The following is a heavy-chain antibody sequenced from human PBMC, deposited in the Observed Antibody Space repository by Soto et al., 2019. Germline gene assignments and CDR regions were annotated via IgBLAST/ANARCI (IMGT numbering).Heavy chain of an antibody. Sequence: VKGSWKASGFTFTNSAMQWGGQARGQRLEWIGWIVVGSGNTNYAQKFQERVTITRDMSTSTAYMELSSLRSEDTAVYYCAADDEWLPGYYYTDVWGKGTTVTVSS. D-gene: IGHD3-3*01. V-gene: IGHV1-58*02. CDR3: AADDEWLPGYYYTDV. J-gene: IGHJ6*03. CDR2: IVVGSGNT. CDR1: GFTFTNSA.